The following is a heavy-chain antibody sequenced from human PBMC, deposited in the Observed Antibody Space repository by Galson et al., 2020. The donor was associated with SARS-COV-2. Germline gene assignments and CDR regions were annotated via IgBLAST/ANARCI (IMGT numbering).Heavy chain of an antibody. CDR1: GFTFSDYY. D-gene: IGHD3-3*01. CDR2: ISSSGSTI. J-gene: IGHJ4*02. Sequence: NSGGSLRLSCAASGFTFSDYYMSWIRQAPGKGLEWVSYISSSGSTIYYADSVKGRFTISRDNAKNSLYLQMNSLRAEDTAVYYCARRSDFWSGYAFDYWGQGTLVTVSS. CDR3: ARRSDFWSGYAFDY. V-gene: IGHV3-11*01.